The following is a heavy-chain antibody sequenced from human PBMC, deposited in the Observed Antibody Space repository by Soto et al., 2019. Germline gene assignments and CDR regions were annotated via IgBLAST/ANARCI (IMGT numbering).Heavy chain of an antibody. J-gene: IGHJ4*02. CDR1: RHSSSTYW. CDR3: ARPPQFPWSGASTSRAYYFND. D-gene: IGHD3-10*01. V-gene: IGHV5-51*01. Sequence: PGHALKISCTASRHSSSTYWIACVRQIPRKGLEGLAIISPVDSDTRYCPAFQGQVPISADTSSRAAYLQWTSLKASATAIYYSARPPQFPWSGASTSRAYYFNDWGSGTLVTASS. CDR2: ISPVDSDT.